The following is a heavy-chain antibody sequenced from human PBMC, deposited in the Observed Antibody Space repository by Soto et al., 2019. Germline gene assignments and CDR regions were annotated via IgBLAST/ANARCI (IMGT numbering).Heavy chain of an antibody. CDR3: TRWNGYGDL. CDR2: VSGGSGVT. D-gene: IGHD1-1*01. J-gene: IGHJ5*02. CDR1: GFSFSTYG. Sequence: GGSLRLSCVVSGFSFSTYGVTWVRQAPGKGLEWVCGVSGGSGVTHYTDSVKGRFTISGDDSKNTVYLQMHSLRGEDTAVYYCTRWNGYGDLWGQGTLVTVSS. V-gene: IGHV3-23*01.